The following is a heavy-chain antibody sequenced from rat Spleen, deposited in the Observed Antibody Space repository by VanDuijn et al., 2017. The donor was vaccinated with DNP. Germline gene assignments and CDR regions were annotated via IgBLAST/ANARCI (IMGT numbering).Heavy chain of an antibody. J-gene: IGHJ2*01. CDR1: GFSLTSYG. Sequence: QVQLKESGPGLVQPSETLSLTCTVSGFSLTSYGVSWVRQPPGKGLEWIAAISSGGSTYYNSALKSRLSISRDTSKSQVFLKMNSLQTEDTAIYFCTRDEILRVSYFDYWGQGVMVTVSS. CDR2: ISSGGST. CDR3: TRDEILRVSYFDY. D-gene: IGHD1-7*01. V-gene: IGHV2S8*01.